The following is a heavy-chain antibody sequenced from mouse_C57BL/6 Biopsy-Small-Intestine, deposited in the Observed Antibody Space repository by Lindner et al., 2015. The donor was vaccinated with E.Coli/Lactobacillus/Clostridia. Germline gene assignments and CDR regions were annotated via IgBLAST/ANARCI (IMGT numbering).Heavy chain of an antibody. D-gene: IGHD1-1*01. CDR2: IWGDGGT. Sequence: VQLQESGPGLVAPSQSLSITCTVSGFSLTSYGVSWVRQPPGEGLEWLGVIWGDGGTHYHSALISRLSISKDNFKSQVFLKLNSLQTDDTATYYCAREVLPMDYWGQGTSVTVSS. CDR3: AREVLPMDY. J-gene: IGHJ4*01. CDR1: GFSLTSYG. V-gene: IGHV2-3*01.